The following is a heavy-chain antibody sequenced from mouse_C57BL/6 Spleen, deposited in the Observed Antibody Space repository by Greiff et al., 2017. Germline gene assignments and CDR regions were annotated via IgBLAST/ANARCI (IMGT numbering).Heavy chain of an antibody. V-gene: IGHV14-1*01. CDR2: IDPEDGDT. CDR3: TTDYYGNPFAY. Sequence: EVQLQQSGAELVRPGASVTLSCTASGFNIKDYYMHWVKQRPEQGLEWIGRIDPEDGDTAYAPKFQGKATMTADTSSNTAYLPLRSLTSEDTAVYYCTTDYYGNPFAYWGQGTLATVSA. D-gene: IGHD2-1*01. CDR1: GFNIKDYY. J-gene: IGHJ3*01.